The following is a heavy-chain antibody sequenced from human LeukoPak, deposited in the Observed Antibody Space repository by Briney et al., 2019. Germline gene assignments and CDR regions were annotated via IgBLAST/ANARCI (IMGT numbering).Heavy chain of an antibody. D-gene: IGHD6-19*01. Sequence: SVTVSFTASGGTFIIYAISWVRQAPGQGLEWMGGIIPIFGTANYAQKFQGRVTITTDESTSTAYMELSSLRSEDTAVYYCARTVQQWLPPDYWGQGTLVTVSS. V-gene: IGHV1-69*05. CDR2: IIPIFGTA. CDR1: GGTFIIYA. J-gene: IGHJ4*02. CDR3: ARTVQQWLPPDY.